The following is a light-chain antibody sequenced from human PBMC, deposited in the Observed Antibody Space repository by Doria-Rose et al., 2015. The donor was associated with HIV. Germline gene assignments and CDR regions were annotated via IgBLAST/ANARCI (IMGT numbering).Light chain of an antibody. J-gene: IGKJ2*01. CDR1: QSVLYSSNNKNY. Sequence: TINRKSSQSVLYSSNNKNYLAWYQQKPGQPPKLLIYWASTRESGVPDRFSGSGSGTDFTLTISSLQAEDVAVYYCQQYYSTPYTFGQGTKLEIK. V-gene: IGKV4-1*01. CDR3: QQYYSTPYT. CDR2: WAS.